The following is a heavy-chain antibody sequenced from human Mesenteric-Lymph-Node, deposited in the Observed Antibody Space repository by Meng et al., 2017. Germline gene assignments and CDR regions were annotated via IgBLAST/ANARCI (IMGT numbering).Heavy chain of an antibody. J-gene: IGHJ4*02. CDR3: ASFDHIPRRNYFDY. CDR1: GGSMSSGNYY. Sequence: QVQPQASGPGLVGPSQTLSLTCTVSGGSMSSGNYYWSWIRQPPGKGLEWIGYIHHSGSAYYNPSLKSRVSISVDTSKNQFSLNLNSMTAADTAVYYCASFDHIPRRNYFDYWGQGTLVTVSS. V-gene: IGHV4-30-4*01. CDR2: IHHSGSA. D-gene: IGHD2-21*01.